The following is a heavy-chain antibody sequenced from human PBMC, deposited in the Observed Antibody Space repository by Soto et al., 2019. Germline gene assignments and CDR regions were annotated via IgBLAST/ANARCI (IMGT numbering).Heavy chain of an antibody. D-gene: IGHD3-10*01. V-gene: IGHV3-23*01. Sequence: EVQLLESGGGFVQPGGSLRLSCVVSGFTFSNYAINWVRRAPGKGLEWVSAISASGGSTYYIDSVKGRFTISRDSSKNTLYLQMNSLRVDDTAVYYCAIHFYYGSGSYYAVDYWGQGTLVTVSS. CDR1: GFTFSNYA. CDR2: ISASGGST. J-gene: IGHJ4*02. CDR3: AIHFYYGSGSYYAVDY.